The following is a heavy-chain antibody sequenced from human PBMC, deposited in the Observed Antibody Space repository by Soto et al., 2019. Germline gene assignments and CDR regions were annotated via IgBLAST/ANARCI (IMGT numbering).Heavy chain of an antibody. V-gene: IGHV4-30-2*01. CDR1: GGSISSGGYS. CDR2: IYHSGST. Sequence: SETLSLTCAVSGGSISSGGYSWSWIRQPPGKGLEWIGYIYHSGSTYYNPSLKSRVTISVDRSKNQFSLKLSSVTAADTAVYYCARGDGVGATIFEYWGQGTLVTVSS. CDR3: ARGDGVGATIFEY. D-gene: IGHD1-26*01. J-gene: IGHJ4*02.